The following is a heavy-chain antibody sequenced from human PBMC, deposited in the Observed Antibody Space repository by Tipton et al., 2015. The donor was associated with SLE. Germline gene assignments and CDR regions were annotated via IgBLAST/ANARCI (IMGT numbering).Heavy chain of an antibody. Sequence: TLSLTCTVSGGSISSGAYYWNWVRQPPGKGLEWIGEIYHSGSTNYNPSLKSRVTISVDTSKNQFSLKLSSVTAADTAVYYWARDPGSGDAFDIWGQGTMVTVSS. CDR2: IYHSGST. CDR1: GGSISSGAYY. CDR3: ARDPGSGDAFDI. D-gene: IGHD1-26*01. V-gene: IGHV4-39*07. J-gene: IGHJ3*02.